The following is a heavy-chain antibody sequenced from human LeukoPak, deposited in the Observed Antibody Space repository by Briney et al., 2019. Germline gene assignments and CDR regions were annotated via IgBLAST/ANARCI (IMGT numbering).Heavy chain of an antibody. CDR2: MNPNSGNT. D-gene: IGHD2-2*01. J-gene: IGHJ6*03. V-gene: IGHV1-8*01. CDR1: GYTFTSYD. Sequence: ASVKVSCKASGYTFTSYDINWVRQATGQGLEWMGWMNPNSGNTGYAQKFQGRVTMTRNTSISTACMELSSLRSEDTAVYYCARAMDCSSTSCLYYYYYYMDIWGKGTTVTVSS. CDR3: ARAMDCSSTSCLYYYYYYMDI.